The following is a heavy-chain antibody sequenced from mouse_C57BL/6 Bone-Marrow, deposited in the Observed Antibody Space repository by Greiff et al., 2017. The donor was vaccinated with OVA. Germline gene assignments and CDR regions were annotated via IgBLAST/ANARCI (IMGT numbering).Heavy chain of an antibody. D-gene: IGHD4-1*01. J-gene: IGHJ4*01. V-gene: IGHV5-6*01. Sequence: EVKVVESGGDLVKPGGSLKLSCAASGFTFSSYGMSWVRQTPDKRLEWVATISSGGSYTYYPDSVKGRFTISRDNAKNTLYLQMSSLKSEDTAMYYCARTGTGNYAMDYWGQGTSVTVSS. CDR2: ISSGGSYT. CDR1: GFTFSSYG. CDR3: ARTGTGNYAMDY.